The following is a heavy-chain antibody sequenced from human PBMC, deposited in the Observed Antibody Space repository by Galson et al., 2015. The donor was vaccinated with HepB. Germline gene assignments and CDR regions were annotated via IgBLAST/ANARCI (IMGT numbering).Heavy chain of an antibody. J-gene: IGHJ4*02. D-gene: IGHD1-26*01. Sequence: HWVRQAPGKGLEWVAVVWSSGSNKYYADSVKGRFTTSRDNSKNTLYLQMNSLRAEDTAVYYCARDLNGSYSNWGQGTLVTVSS. CDR2: VWSSGSNK. V-gene: IGHV3-33*01. CDR3: ARDLNGSYSN.